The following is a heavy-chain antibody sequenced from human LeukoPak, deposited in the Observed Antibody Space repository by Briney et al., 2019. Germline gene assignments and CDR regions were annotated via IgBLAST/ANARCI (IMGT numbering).Heavy chain of an antibody. Sequence: GGSLRLSCAASGFTFSSYSMNWVRQAPGKGLEWVATMTSSSTIYYADSVKGRFTISRDNAKNSVYLQMNSLRAEDTAVYYCYGANAEHWGQGTLVTVSS. CDR2: MTSSSTI. J-gene: IGHJ1*01. D-gene: IGHD4-23*01. V-gene: IGHV3-69-1*01. CDR1: GFTFSSYS. CDR3: YGANAEH.